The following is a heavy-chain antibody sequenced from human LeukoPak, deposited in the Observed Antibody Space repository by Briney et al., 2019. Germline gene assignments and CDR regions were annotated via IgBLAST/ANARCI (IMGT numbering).Heavy chain of an antibody. CDR3: ARGNTILEAFDI. Sequence: SETLSLTCAVYGGSFSGYYWSWIRQPPGKGLEWIGEINHSGSTNYNPSLKSRVTISVDTSMNQFSLKLSSVTAADTAVYYCARGNTILEAFDIWGQGTMVTVSS. J-gene: IGHJ3*02. CDR1: GGSFSGYY. CDR2: INHSGST. D-gene: IGHD3-9*01. V-gene: IGHV4-34*01.